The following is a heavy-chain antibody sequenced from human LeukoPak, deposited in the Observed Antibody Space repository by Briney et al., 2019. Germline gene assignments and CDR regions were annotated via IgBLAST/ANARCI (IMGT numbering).Heavy chain of an antibody. V-gene: IGHV3-30*02. CDR3: AKIRAPAYDF. Sequence: GGSLRLSCAASGFTFSTSDMHWVRQAPGKGLEWVSFIQYDGSRKNYVDSVKGRFTISRDNSKNTLYLQMFSLRPEDTAVYYCAKIRAPAYDFWGQGTMVTVSS. D-gene: IGHD3-3*02. CDR2: IQYDGSRK. CDR1: GFTFSTSD. J-gene: IGHJ3*01.